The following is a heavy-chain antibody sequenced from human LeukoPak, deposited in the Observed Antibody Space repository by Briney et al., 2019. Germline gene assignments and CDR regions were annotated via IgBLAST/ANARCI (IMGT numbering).Heavy chain of an antibody. CDR2: IWYDGSNK. D-gene: IGHD5-18*01. CDR3: ARLGYSYESDY. V-gene: IGHV3-33*01. J-gene: IGHJ4*02. CDR1: GFTFSSYG. Sequence: PGRSLRLSCAASGFTFSSYGMHWVRQAPGKGLEWVAVIWYDGSNKYCADSVKGRFTISRVNSKNTLYLQMNSLRAEDTAVYYCARLGYSYESDYWGQGTLVTVSS.